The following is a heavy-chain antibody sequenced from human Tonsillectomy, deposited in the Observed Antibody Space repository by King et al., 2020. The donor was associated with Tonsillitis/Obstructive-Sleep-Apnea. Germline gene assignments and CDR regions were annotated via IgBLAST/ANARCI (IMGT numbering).Heavy chain of an antibody. CDR2: MYYSGST. D-gene: IGHD3-9*01. CDR1: GGSISSYH. J-gene: IGHJ2*01. V-gene: IGHV4-59*08. Sequence: VQLQESGPGLVKPSETLSLTCTVSGGSISSYHWSWIRQPPGKGLEWTGYMYYSGSTNYNPSLRSRVTMSVDTYKNQFSLKLSSVTAADTAVYYCARLQKDDFLTGYAPGCHFDLWGRGTLVTVSS. CDR3: ARLQKDDFLTGYAPGCHFDL.